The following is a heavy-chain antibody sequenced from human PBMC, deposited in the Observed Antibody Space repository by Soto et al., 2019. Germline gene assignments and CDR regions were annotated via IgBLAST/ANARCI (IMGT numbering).Heavy chain of an antibody. Sequence: PAETLSLTCTVSVCSISRYYWSWIRQHPGKGLEWIGYIYSSGSTYYNPSLKSRVTISVDTSKNQFSLKLSSVTAADTAVYYCARFHYYGMDVWGQGTTVNVSS. J-gene: IGHJ6*02. CDR2: IYSSGST. CDR3: ARFHYYGMDV. CDR1: VCSISRYY. V-gene: IGHV4-4*09.